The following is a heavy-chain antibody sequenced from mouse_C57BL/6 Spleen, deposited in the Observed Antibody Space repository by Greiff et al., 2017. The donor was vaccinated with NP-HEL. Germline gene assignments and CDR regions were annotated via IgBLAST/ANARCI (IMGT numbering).Heavy chain of an antibody. Sequence: EVQLQQSGPELVKPGASVKISCKASGYSFTGYYMNWVKQSPEKSLEWIGEINPSTGGTTYNQKFKAKATLTVDKSSSTAYMQLKSLTSEDSAVYYGARRITTVVADYAMDYWGQGTSVTVSS. J-gene: IGHJ4*01. CDR1: GYSFTGYY. CDR2: INPSTGGT. D-gene: IGHD1-1*01. V-gene: IGHV1-42*01. CDR3: ARRITTVVADYAMDY.